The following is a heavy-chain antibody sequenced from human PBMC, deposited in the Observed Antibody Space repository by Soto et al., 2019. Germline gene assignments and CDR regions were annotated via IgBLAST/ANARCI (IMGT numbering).Heavy chain of an antibody. D-gene: IGHD2-2*01. J-gene: IGHJ5*02. CDR3: PRVPTP. Sequence: SETLSLSCTVSGGSISSGGYSWTWIRQHPGKGLEWIGYIYYSGSTYYKPSLKSRVTISVDTSKNQLSLKLSSVTAADTAVYYCPRVPTPWGQGTLVTVSS. CDR1: GGSISSGGYS. V-gene: IGHV4-31*03. CDR2: IYYSGST.